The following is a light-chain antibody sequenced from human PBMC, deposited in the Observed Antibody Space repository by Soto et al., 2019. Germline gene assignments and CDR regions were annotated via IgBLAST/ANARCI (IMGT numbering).Light chain of an antibody. V-gene: IGKV3-11*01. CDR3: QQRSSWPLT. J-gene: IGKJ4*01. Sequence: TQSPSTLSASVGDRVTITCRASQSISSWLAWYQQKPGQAPRLLIYDASNRATGFPARFSGSGSGTDFTLTISSLEPEDFAVYYCQQRSSWPLTFGGGTKVEIK. CDR2: DAS. CDR1: QSISSW.